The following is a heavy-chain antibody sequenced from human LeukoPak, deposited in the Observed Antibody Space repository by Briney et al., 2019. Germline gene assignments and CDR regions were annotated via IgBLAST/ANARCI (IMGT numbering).Heavy chain of an antibody. D-gene: IGHD3-10*01. CDR3: AATLDAAGNYYFFHY. CDR1: GFTFGNYA. Sequence: GGSLRLSCTASGFTFGNYAMSWVRQAPGMGLEWVSALSGSGSSTFYADSVKGRFTISRDNSKNTVYLQMNSLRAEDTAVYYCAATLDAAGNYYFFHYWGQGTPVTVSS. V-gene: IGHV3-23*01. J-gene: IGHJ4*02. CDR2: LSGSGSST.